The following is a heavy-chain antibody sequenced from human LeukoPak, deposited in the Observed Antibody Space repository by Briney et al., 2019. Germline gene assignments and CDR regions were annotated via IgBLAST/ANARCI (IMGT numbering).Heavy chain of an antibody. J-gene: IGHJ3*02. CDR2: ISGSGGST. V-gene: IGHV3-23*01. Sequence: GGSLRLSCAASGFTFSSYAMSWVRQAPGKGLEWVSAISGSGGSTYYADSVKGRFTISRDNSKNTLYLQMNSLRAEDTAVYYCAKLLRYFDWLFSNDAFDIWGQGTVVTVSS. CDR3: AKLLRYFDWLFSNDAFDI. CDR1: GFTFSSYA. D-gene: IGHD3-9*01.